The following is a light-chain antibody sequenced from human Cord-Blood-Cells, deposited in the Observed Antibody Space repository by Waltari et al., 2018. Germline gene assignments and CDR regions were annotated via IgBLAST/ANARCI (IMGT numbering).Light chain of an antibody. Sequence: EIVMTQSPATLSVSPRARAPLSCRASQSVSSNLAWYQQKPGQAHRLLIYGASTRATGIPARFSGSGSGTEFTLTISSLQSEDFAVYYCQQYNNWPPLTFGGGTKVEIK. J-gene: IGKJ4*01. CDR1: QSVSSN. V-gene: IGKV3-15*01. CDR3: QQYNNWPPLT. CDR2: GAS.